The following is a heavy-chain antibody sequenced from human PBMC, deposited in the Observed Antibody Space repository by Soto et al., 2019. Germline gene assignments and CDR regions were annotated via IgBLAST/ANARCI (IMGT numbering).Heavy chain of an antibody. Sequence: GGSLRLSCAASGFTFSSYSMNWVRQAPGKGLEWVSYITSSSSTIYYADSVKGRFTISRDNAKNSLYLQMNSLRDEDTAVYYCARDPNCPYYYYGMDVWGQGTTVTVSS. V-gene: IGHV3-48*02. CDR2: ITSSSSTI. CDR3: ARDPNCPYYYYGMDV. J-gene: IGHJ6*02. CDR1: GFTFSSYS. D-gene: IGHD1-1*01.